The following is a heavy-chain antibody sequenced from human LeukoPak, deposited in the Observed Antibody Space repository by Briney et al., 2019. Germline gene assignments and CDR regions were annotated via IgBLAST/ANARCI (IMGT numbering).Heavy chain of an antibody. Sequence: ASVKVSCKASGYTFTGYYMHWVRQAPGQGLEWMGWINPNSGGTNYAKKFQGRVTMTRDTSISTAYMELSRLRSDDTAVYYCARLQGNCSSTSCFDYWGQGTLVTVSS. J-gene: IGHJ4*02. D-gene: IGHD2-2*01. V-gene: IGHV1-2*02. CDR2: INPNSGGT. CDR3: ARLQGNCSSTSCFDY. CDR1: GYTFTGYY.